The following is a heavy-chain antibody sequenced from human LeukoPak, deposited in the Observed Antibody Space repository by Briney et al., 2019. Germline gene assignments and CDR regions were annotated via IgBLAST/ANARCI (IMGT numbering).Heavy chain of an antibody. J-gene: IGHJ4*02. CDR1: GFTFSSYA. D-gene: IGHD2-15*01. V-gene: IGHV3-23*01. CDR2: ISGSGGST. CDR3: AKAGVRVVTATLYFDY. Sequence: GGSLSLSGAASGFTFSSYALSWVRQAPGKGLEWVLVISGSGGSTYNADSVKGRFTISRDNSKNTLYLQMNSLRAEDTAVYYCAKAGVRVVTATLYFDYWGQGTLVTVSS.